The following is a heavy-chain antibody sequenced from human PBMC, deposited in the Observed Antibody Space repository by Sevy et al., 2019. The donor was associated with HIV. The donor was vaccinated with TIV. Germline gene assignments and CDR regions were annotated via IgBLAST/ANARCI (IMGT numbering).Heavy chain of an antibody. J-gene: IGHJ6*02. D-gene: IGHD4-17*01. CDR2: INSDSGVT. CDR1: GYIFSDYY. V-gene: IGHV1-2*02. CDR3: ARLTTQPTSDLYGLDV. Sequence: ASVKVSCKASGYIFSDYYIHWVRQAPGQGLEWMAWINSDSGVTNYAQRFHGEVTVTRDTSLRTAYLELTNLKSNDTATYYCARLTTQPTSDLYGLDVWGQGTTVTVSS.